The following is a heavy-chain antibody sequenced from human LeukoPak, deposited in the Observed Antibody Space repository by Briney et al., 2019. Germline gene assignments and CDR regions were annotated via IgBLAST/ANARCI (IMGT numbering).Heavy chain of an antibody. D-gene: IGHD3-3*01. CDR1: GFTFSSYG. Sequence: GGSLRLSCAASGFTFSSYGMHWVRQAPGKGLEWVAFIRYDGSNKYYADSVKGRFTISRDNSKNTLYLQMNSLRAEDTAVYYCAKDLYGMDYDFWSGYYPYPYYYYYYYMDVWGKGTTVTVSS. CDR2: IRYDGSNK. J-gene: IGHJ6*03. CDR3: AKDLYGMDYDFWSGYYPYPYYYYYYYMDV. V-gene: IGHV3-30*02.